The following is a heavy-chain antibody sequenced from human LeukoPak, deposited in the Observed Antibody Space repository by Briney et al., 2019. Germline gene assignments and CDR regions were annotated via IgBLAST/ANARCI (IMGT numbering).Heavy chain of an antibody. J-gene: IGHJ1*01. CDR3: ARGGIGYSSGWTEYFQH. Sequence: PSETLSLTCAVYGGSFSVYYWSWIRQPPGKGLEWIGEINHSGSTNYNPSLKSRVTISVDTSKNQFSLKLSSVTAADTAVYYCARGGIGYSSGWTEYFQHWGQGTLVTVSS. CDR1: GGSFSVYY. CDR2: INHSGST. V-gene: IGHV4-34*01. D-gene: IGHD6-19*01.